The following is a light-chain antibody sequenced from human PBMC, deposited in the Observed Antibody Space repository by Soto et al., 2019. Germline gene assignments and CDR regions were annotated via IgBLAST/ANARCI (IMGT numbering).Light chain of an antibody. Sequence: QTVLTQPASVSGSLGQSITISCTGTSSDVGGYNYVSWYQQHPGKDPKVVIFEVTKRPSGVSSRFSGSKSGNTASLTVSGLQAEDEGDYYCSSYTSSSTVLFGGGTKLTVL. V-gene: IGLV2-14*01. CDR1: SSDVGGYNY. J-gene: IGLJ2*01. CDR2: EVT. CDR3: SSYTSSSTVL.